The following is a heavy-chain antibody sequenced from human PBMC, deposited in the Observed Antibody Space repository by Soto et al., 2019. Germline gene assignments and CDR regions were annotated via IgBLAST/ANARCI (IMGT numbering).Heavy chain of an antibody. V-gene: IGHV3-23*01. J-gene: IGHJ4*02. CDR2: ISGSSTST. CDR3: AKDPSSGFAMENYFDY. Sequence: EVQLSGSGGGLVQPGGSLRLSCAASGFTFSSYAMSWVRQAPGKGLEWVSAISGSSTSTYYADSVKGRFTISRDNSKNTLYLQMTSLRAEDTAVYYWAKDPSSGFAMENYFDYWGQGTLVTVSS. CDR1: GFTFSSYA. D-gene: IGHD3-10*01.